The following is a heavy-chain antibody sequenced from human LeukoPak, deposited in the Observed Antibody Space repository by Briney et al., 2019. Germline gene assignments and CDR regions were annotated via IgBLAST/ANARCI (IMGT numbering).Heavy chain of an antibody. D-gene: IGHD6-19*01. CDR2: TYYRSKWYS. CDR1: GDSVSSINGA. J-gene: IGHJ4*02. CDR3: ARDVATTGWYTFDY. V-gene: IGHV6-1*01. Sequence: SQTLSLTCAISGDSVSSINGAWNWVRQSPSRGLEWLGRTYYRSKWYSDYAVSIQGRITTNPDTSKNQFTLHLFSVTPDDTAVYYCARDVATTGWYTFDYWGQGTRVTVSS.